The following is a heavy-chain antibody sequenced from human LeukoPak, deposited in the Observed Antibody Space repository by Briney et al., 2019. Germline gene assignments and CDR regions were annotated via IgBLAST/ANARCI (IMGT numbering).Heavy chain of an antibody. D-gene: IGHD3-3*01. J-gene: IGHJ4*02. CDR1: GLPFSSYW. Sequence: GGSLRLSCAASGLPFSSYWMSWVRQAPGKGLEWVANIKLDGSEKNYVDSVKGRFTISRDNTKNSLYLQMNSLRVEDTAVFYCARDQYDTWSRRGNFDSWGQGTLVIVSS. CDR3: ARDQYDTWSRRGNFDS. CDR2: IKLDGSEK. V-gene: IGHV3-7*03.